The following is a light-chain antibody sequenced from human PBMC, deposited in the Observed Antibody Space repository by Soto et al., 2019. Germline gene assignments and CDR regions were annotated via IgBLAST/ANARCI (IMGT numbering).Light chain of an antibody. CDR1: SSDVGGYNH. CDR3: CSYAGSYTRYV. J-gene: IGLJ1*01. Sequence: QSVLTQPASVSGSPGQSITISCTGTSSDVGGYNHVSWYQIHPGKAPKLIIYEVTSRPSGVSYRFSGSKSGNSASLTISGLQAEDEADYYCCSYAGSYTRYVFGTGTKVTVL. CDR2: EVT. V-gene: IGLV2-14*01.